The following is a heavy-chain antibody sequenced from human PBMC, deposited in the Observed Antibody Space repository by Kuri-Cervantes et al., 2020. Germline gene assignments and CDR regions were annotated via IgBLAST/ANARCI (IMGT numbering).Heavy chain of an antibody. J-gene: IGHJ4*02. CDR1: GGTFSSYA. Sequence: SVKVSCKASGGTFSSYAISWVRQAPGQGLEWMGGIIPIFGTANYAQKFQGRVTITTDESTSTAYMELSSLRSEDTAVYYCARSAYCGGDCYSRGFDYWGQGTLVTVSS. CDR2: IIPIFGTA. CDR3: ARSAYCGGDCYSRGFDY. D-gene: IGHD2-21*02. V-gene: IGHV1-69*05.